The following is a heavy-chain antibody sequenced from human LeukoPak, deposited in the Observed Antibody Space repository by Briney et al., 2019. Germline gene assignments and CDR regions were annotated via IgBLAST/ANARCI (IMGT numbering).Heavy chain of an antibody. D-gene: IGHD3-16*01. Sequence: SQTLSLTCAISGDSVSSNSAAWNWIRQSPSRGLEWLGRTYYRSKWYNDYAVSVKSRITINPDTSKNQFSLQLNSVTPEDTAVYYCARLSAVDLITFGGLGLPGYFDYWGQGTLVTVSS. CDR2: TYYRSKWYN. CDR1: GDSVSSNSAA. V-gene: IGHV6-1*01. CDR3: ARLSAVDLITFGGLGLPGYFDY. J-gene: IGHJ4*02.